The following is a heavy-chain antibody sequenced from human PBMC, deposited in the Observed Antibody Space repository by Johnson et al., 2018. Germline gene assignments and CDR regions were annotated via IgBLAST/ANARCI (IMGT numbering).Heavy chain of an antibody. J-gene: IGHJ6*02. D-gene: IGHD2-21*01. CDR3: ARLVALPDFYYGMDV. V-gene: IGHV1-8*01. CDR1: GYTFTSYE. CDR2: MNPNSGNT. Sequence: VQLVESGAEVREPGASVKVSCKASGYTFTSYEINWVRQATGHGLEWMGWMNPNSGNTDYAQNFQDRVTMTRNSSITTAYMELSSLRSEDTAVYYCARLVALPDFYYGMDVWGQGTTVTVSS.